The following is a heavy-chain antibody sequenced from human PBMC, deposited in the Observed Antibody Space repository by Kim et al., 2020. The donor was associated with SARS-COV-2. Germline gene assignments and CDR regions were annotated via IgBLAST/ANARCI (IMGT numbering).Heavy chain of an antibody. J-gene: IGHJ4*02. V-gene: IGHV3-30*18. D-gene: IGHD1-26*01. CDR1: GFTFSSYG. CDR2: ISYDGSNK. Sequence: GGSLRLSCAASGFTFSSYGMHWVRQAPGKGLEWVAVISYDGSNKYYADSVKGRFTISRDNSKNTLYLQMNSLRAEDTAVYYCANGGSYYYWGQGTLVTVSS. CDR3: ANGGSYYY.